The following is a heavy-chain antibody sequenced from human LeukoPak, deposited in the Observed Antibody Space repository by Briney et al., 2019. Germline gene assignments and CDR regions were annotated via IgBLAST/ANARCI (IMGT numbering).Heavy chain of an antibody. CDR1: GFTFSSYA. Sequence: AGGSLRLSCAASGFTFSSYAMSWVRQAPGKGLEWVSAISGSGGRTYYADSVKGRFTISRDNSKNTLYLQMNSLRVEDTAVYYCAKDMSSDSGSWNGYFDYWGQGTLVTVSS. J-gene: IGHJ4*02. CDR2: ISGSGGRT. D-gene: IGHD1-26*01. CDR3: AKDMSSDSGSWNGYFDY. V-gene: IGHV3-23*01.